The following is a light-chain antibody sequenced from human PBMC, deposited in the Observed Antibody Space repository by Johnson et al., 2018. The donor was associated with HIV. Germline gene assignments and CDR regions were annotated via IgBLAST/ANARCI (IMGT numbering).Light chain of an antibody. J-gene: IGLJ1*01. CDR2: ENN. Sequence: QSVLTQPPSVSAASGQRVDISCSGGSSNIGNNYVSWYQQLPGTAPKLLIYENNKRPSGIPDRFSGSKSGTSATLGITGLQTGDEADYYCGTWDSSLSAYVFGTGTKVTVL. CDR1: SSNIGNNY. CDR3: GTWDSSLSAYV. V-gene: IGLV1-51*02.